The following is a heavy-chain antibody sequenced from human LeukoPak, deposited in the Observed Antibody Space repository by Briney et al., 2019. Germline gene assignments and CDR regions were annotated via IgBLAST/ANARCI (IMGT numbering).Heavy chain of an antibody. CDR2: IRYDGSNK. D-gene: IGHD3-22*01. Sequence: GGSLRLSCAASGFTFSSYGMHWVRQAPGKGLEWVAFIRYDGSNKYYAHCVKGRFTISRDNSKNTLYLQMNSLRAEDTAVYYGEKDTLAYDSSCYYLPPDFWDQDNLVTVS. J-gene: IGHJ1*01. CDR1: GFTFSSYG. V-gene: IGHV3-30*02. CDR3: EKDTLAYDSSCYYLPPDF.